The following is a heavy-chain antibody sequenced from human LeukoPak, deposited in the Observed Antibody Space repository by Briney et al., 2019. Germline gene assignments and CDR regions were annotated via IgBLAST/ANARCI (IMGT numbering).Heavy chain of an antibody. J-gene: IGHJ4*02. CDR2: INPNSGGT. Sequence: GASVKVSCKSSGYTFTGYYVHWVRQAPGQGLEWMGWINPNSGGTNYAQKFQGRVTMTRDTSISTAYMELSRLRSHDTAVYYCARDHRTVQGLWGQGTLVTVSS. CDR3: ARDHRTVQGL. V-gene: IGHV1-2*02. CDR1: GYTFTGYY. D-gene: IGHD1-1*01.